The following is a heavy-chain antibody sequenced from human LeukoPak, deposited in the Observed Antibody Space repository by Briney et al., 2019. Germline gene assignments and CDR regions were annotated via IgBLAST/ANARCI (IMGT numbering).Heavy chain of an antibody. CDR2: INHSGST. J-gene: IGHJ4*02. CDR3: ARGGRGIYSYGSH. CDR1: GGSFSGYY. Sequence: SETLSLTCAVYGGSFSGYYWSWIRQPPGKGLEWIGEINHSGSTNYNPSLKSRVTISVDTSKNQFSLKLSSVTAADTAVYYCARGGRGIYSYGSHWGQGTLVTVSS. D-gene: IGHD5-18*01. V-gene: IGHV4-34*01.